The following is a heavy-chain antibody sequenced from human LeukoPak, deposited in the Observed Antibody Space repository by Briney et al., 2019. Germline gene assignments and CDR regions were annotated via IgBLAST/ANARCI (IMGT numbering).Heavy chain of an antibody. CDR1: GFIFSDYY. Sequence: GSLRLSCAASGFIFSDYYMSWIRQAPGKGLEWVSYISSSGSTIFYADSVRGRFTISRDNSKNTLYLQMNSLRAEDTAVYYCAKVHVAGPVDYWGQGTLVTVSS. CDR2: ISSSGSTI. CDR3: AKVHVAGPVDY. J-gene: IGHJ4*02. D-gene: IGHD6-19*01. V-gene: IGHV3-11*01.